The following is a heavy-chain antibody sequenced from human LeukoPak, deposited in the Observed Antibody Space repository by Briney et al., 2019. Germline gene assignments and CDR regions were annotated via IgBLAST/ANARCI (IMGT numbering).Heavy chain of an antibody. V-gene: IGHV1-2*02. CDR2: INPNSGGI. CDR3: ARGRSVAVAVWSPPIDY. J-gene: IGHJ4*02. Sequence: EASVKVSCKASGYTLTGYYMHWVRQAPGQGLEWMGWINPNSGGINYAQKFQGRVTMTWDTSISTAYMELRRLTSDDTAVYYCARGRSVAVAVWSPPIDYWGQGTLVTVSS. CDR1: GYTLTGYY. D-gene: IGHD6-19*01.